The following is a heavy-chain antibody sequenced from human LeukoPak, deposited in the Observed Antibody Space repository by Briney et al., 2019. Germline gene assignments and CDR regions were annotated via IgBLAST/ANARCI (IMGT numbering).Heavy chain of an antibody. CDR3: ATGTDYYDSSGYPPSI. J-gene: IGHJ3*02. D-gene: IGHD3-22*01. CDR1: GYTLTELS. Sequence: ASVKVSCKVSGYTLTELSMHWVRQAPGKGLEWMGGFDPEDGETIYAQKFQGRVTMTEDTYTDTAYMELSSLRSEDTAVYYCATGTDYYDSSGYPPSIWGQGTMVTVSS. V-gene: IGHV1-24*01. CDR2: FDPEDGET.